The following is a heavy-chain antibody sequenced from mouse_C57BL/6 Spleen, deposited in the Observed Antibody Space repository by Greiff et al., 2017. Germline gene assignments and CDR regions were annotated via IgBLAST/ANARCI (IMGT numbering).Heavy chain of an antibody. CDR2: IYPGDGDT. Sequence: VHLVESGPELVKPGASVKISCKASGYAFSSSWMNWVKQRPGKGLEWIGRIYPGDGDTNYNGKFKGKATLTADKSSSTAYMQLSSLTSEDSAVYFCARESYYDYAWFAYWGQGTLVTVSA. CDR1: GYAFSSSW. D-gene: IGHD2-4*01. CDR3: ARESYYDYAWFAY. J-gene: IGHJ3*01. V-gene: IGHV1-82*01.